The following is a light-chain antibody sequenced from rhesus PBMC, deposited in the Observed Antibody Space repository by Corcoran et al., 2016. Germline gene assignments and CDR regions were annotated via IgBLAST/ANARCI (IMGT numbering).Light chain of an antibody. Sequence: DIQMTQSPSSLSASVGDRVTITCRASQTISSYLAWYQQKPGKVPKLLIYAASSLASGVPSRVSGSGSGTAFTLTISSLQPEDCATYYCQQHNSHPLTFGGGTKVEIK. CDR3: QQHNSHPLT. CDR2: AAS. CDR1: QTISSY. V-gene: IGKV1-44*02. J-gene: IGKJ4*01.